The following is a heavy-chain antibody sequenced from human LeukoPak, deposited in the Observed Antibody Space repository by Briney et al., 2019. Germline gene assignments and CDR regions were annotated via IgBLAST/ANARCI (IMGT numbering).Heavy chain of an antibody. CDR1: GFTFSSYG. D-gene: IGHD5-24*01. CDR3: AKLPHGSYYYMDV. CDR2: ISGSGGST. J-gene: IGHJ6*03. V-gene: IGHV3-23*01. Sequence: GGSLRLSCAASGFTFSSYGMSWVRQAPGKGLEWVSAISGSGGSTYYADSVKGRFTISRDNSKNTLYLQMNSLRAEDTAVYYCAKLPHGSYYYMDVWGKGTTVTISS.